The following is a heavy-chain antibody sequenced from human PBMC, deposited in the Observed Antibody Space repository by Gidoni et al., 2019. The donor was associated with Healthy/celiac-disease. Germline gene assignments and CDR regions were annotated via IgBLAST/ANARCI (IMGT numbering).Heavy chain of an antibody. V-gene: IGHV3-72*01. Sequence: EVQLVESGGGLVQPGGSLRLSCAASGFTFIDHYMDWVRQAPGKGLEWVGRTRNKANSYTTEYAASVKGRFTISRDDSKNSLYLQMNSLKTEDTAVYYCARVGGSYSGAFDIWGQGTMVTVSS. CDR1: GFTFIDHY. CDR2: TRNKANSYTT. D-gene: IGHD2-15*01. CDR3: ARVGGSYSGAFDI. J-gene: IGHJ3*02.